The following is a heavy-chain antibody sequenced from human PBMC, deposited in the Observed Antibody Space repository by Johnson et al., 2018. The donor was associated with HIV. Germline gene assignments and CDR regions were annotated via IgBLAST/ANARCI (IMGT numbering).Heavy chain of an antibody. V-gene: IGHV3-53*01. CDR1: GFTVSSHY. D-gene: IGHD5/OR15-5a*01. CDR3: ARSQSVAVDV. Sequence: VQLVESGGGLIQPGGSLRLSCAASGFTVSSHYMSWVRQAPGKGLAWVSVIYSGGRTYYADSVKGRFTISRDNSKNTLYLQMNILRVEDTAVYYCARSQSVAVDVWGRGTMVTGSS. J-gene: IGHJ3*01. CDR2: IYSGGRT.